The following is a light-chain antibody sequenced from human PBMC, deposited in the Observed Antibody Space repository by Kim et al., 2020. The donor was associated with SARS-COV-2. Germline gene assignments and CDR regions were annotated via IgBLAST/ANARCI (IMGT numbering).Light chain of an antibody. CDR3: CSYAGSYTLV. CDR1: SSDVGGYSY. CDR2: DVS. Sequence: GQSVTISCTGTSSDVGGYSYVSWYQQHPGKAPKLMIYDVSKRPSGVPDRFSGSKSGNTASLTISGLHAEDEADYYCCSYAGSYTLVFGGGTKLTVL. V-gene: IGLV2-11*01. J-gene: IGLJ2*01.